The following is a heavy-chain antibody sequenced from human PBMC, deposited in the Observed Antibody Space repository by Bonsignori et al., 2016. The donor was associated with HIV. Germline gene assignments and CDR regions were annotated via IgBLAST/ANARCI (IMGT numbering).Heavy chain of an antibody. D-gene: IGHD2-2*02. CDR1: GFTFSSYA. CDR2: ISGSGGST. Sequence: GESLKISCAASGFTFSSYAMSWVRQAPGKGLEWVSAISGSGGSTYYADSVKGRFTISRDNSKNTLYLQMNSLRAEDTAVYYCAKDSGRYCSSTSCYSSSRYFDYWGQGTLVTVSS. CDR3: AKDSGRYCSSTSCYSSSRYFDY. V-gene: IGHV3-23*01. J-gene: IGHJ4*02.